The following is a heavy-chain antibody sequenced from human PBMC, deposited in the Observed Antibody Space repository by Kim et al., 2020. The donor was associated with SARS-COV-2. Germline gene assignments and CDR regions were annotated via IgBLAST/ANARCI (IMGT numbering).Heavy chain of an antibody. V-gene: IGHV1-69*13. CDR3: ASSLVVPAAKYNWFDP. CDR2: IIPIFGTA. CDR1: GGTFSSYA. J-gene: IGHJ5*02. D-gene: IGHD2-2*01. Sequence: SVKVSCKASGGTFSSYAISWVRQAPGQGLEWMGGIIPIFGTANYAQKFQGRVTITADESTSTAYMELSSLRSEDTAVYYCASSLVVPAAKYNWFDPWGQGTLVTVSS.